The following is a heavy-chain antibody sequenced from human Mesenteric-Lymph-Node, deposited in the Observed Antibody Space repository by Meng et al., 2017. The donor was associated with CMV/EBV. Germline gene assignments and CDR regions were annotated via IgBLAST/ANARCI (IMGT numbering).Heavy chain of an antibody. CDR1: GFTFSSYS. D-gene: IGHD2/OR15-2a*01. Sequence: GESLKISCAASGFTFSSYSMNWVRQAPGKGLEWVSSISSSSSYIYYADSVKGRFTISRDNAKNSLYLQMDSLRVEDTAVYYCAKNRGWLIDFWGQGTLVTVSS. CDR3: AKNRGWLIDF. J-gene: IGHJ4*02. V-gene: IGHV3-21*01. CDR2: ISSSSSYI.